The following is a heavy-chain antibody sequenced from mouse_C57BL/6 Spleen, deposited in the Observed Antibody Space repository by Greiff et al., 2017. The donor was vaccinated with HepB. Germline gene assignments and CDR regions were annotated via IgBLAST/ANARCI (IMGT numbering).Heavy chain of an antibody. J-gene: IGHJ4*01. CDR3: ARKDYGDAMDD. CDR2: IYPGDGDT. Sequence: QVQLQQSGPELVKPGASVKISCKASGYAFSSSWMNWVKQRPGKGLEWIGRIYPGDGDTNYNGKFKGKATLTADKSSSTAYMQLSSLTSEDSAVYFCARKDYGDAMDDGGQGTSVTVSS. V-gene: IGHV1-82*01. CDR1: GYAFSSSW. D-gene: IGHD1-1*02.